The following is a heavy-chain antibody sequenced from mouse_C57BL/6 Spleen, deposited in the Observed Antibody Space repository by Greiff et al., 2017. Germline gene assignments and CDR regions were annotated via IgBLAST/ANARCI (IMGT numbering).Heavy chain of an antibody. CDR3: ASSYDYDRGFAY. CDR1: GFTFSDYY. Sequence: EVHLVESEGGLVQPGSSMKLSCTASGFTFSDYYMAWVRQVPEKGLEWVANINYDGSSTYYLDSLKSRFIISRDNAKNILYLQMSSLKSEDTATYYCASSYDYDRGFAYWGQGTLVTVSA. J-gene: IGHJ3*01. CDR2: INYDGSST. D-gene: IGHD2-4*01. V-gene: IGHV5-16*01.